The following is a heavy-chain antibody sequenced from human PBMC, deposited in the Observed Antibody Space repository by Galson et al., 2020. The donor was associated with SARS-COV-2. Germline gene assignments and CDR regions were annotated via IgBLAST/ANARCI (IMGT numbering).Heavy chain of an antibody. CDR3: AHRRGGYEVGWFDP. Sequence: KMSGPTLVNPTQTLTLTCTFSGFSLSTSGVGVGWIRQPPGKALEWLALIYWDDDKRYTPSLKSRLTITKDTSKNQVVLTMTNMDPVDTATYYCAHRRGGYEVGWFDPWGQGTLVTVSS. J-gene: IGHJ5*02. V-gene: IGHV2-5*02. CDR2: IYWDDDK. CDR1: GFSLSTSGVG. D-gene: IGHD5-12*01.